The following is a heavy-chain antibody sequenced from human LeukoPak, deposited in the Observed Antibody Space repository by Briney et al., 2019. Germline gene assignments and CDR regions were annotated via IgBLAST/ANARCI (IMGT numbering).Heavy chain of an antibody. CDR3: ATHSATGYVFDYFDF. J-gene: IGHJ4*02. Sequence: ASVKVSCKTSGDTYSDYYIHWVRQAPGQGLEWMGRIKSDDTTYAPKFQGRVAMIKDTSISTAYMELSSLRSDDTAVHYCATHSATGYVFDYFDFWGQGTQVIVSS. D-gene: IGHD5-12*01. CDR1: GDTYSDYY. CDR2: IKSDDT. V-gene: IGHV1-2*02.